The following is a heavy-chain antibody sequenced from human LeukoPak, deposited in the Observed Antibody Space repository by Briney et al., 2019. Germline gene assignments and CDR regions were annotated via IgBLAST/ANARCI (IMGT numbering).Heavy chain of an antibody. J-gene: IGHJ4*02. D-gene: IGHD1-1*01. Sequence: GGSLRLSCAASGFTFSDYYMSWIRQAPGKGLEWVSYISTSGTTIYYADSVKGRFTISRDNAKNSLYLQMNSLRVEDTAVYYCARVRWNDGKYYFDYWGQGTLVTVSS. CDR1: GFTFSDYY. CDR3: ARVRWNDGKYYFDY. CDR2: ISTSGTTI. V-gene: IGHV3-11*01.